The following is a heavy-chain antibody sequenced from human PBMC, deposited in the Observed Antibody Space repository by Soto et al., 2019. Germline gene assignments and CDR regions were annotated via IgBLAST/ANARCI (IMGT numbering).Heavy chain of an antibody. CDR2: IKQDGSEK. J-gene: IGHJ6*02. V-gene: IGHV3-7*03. Sequence: GGSLRLSCAASGFTFSSYWMSWVRQAPGKGLEWVANIKQDGSEKYYVDSVKGRFTISRDNAKNSLYLQMNSLRAEDTAVYYCASLLAMGSTEYGHYYGMDVWGQGTTVTVSS. CDR1: GFTFSSYW. D-gene: IGHD4-4*01. CDR3: ASLLAMGSTEYGHYYGMDV.